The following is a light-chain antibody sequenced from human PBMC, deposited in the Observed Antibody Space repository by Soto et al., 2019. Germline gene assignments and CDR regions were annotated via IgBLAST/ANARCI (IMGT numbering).Light chain of an antibody. J-gene: IGKJ1*01. Sequence: AIRMTQSPSSFSASTGDRVTITCRVRQGISSYLAWYQQKPGKAPKLLIYAASTLQSGVPSRFSGSGSGTDFTLTISCLQSEDIATYYCQQYYSYPRTFGQGTKVEIK. V-gene: IGKV1-8*01. CDR2: AAS. CDR3: QQYYSYPRT. CDR1: QGISSY.